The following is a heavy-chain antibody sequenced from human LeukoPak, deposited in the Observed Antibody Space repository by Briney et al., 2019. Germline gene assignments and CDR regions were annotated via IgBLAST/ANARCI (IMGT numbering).Heavy chain of an antibody. CDR3: ARSLYYDILTGTPPFDY. CDR1: GGTFSSYA. CDR2: IIPIFGTA. J-gene: IGHJ4*02. D-gene: IGHD3-9*01. V-gene: IGHV1-69*01. Sequence: SVKVSCKASGGTFSSYAISWVRQAPGQGLEWMGGIIPIFGTANYAQKFQGRVTITADESTSTAYMELSSLRSEDTAVYYCARSLYYDILTGTPPFDYWGQGTLVTVSS.